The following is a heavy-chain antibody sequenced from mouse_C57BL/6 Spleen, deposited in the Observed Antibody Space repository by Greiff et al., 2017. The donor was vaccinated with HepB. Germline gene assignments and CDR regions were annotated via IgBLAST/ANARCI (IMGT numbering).Heavy chain of an antibody. Sequence: EVHLVESGGGLVQPKGSLKLSCAASGFTFNTYAMHWVRQAPGKGLEWVARIRSKSSNYATYYADSVQDRFTISRDDSQSMLYLQMNNLKTEDTAMYYCVREAEYYGYDAWFAYWGQGTLVTVSA. D-gene: IGHD2-2*01. CDR2: IRSKSSNYAT. CDR3: VREAEYYGYDAWFAY. CDR1: GFTFNTYA. J-gene: IGHJ3*01. V-gene: IGHV10-3*01.